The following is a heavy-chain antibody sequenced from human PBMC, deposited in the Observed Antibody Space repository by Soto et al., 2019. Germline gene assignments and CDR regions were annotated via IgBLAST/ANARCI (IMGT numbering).Heavy chain of an antibody. CDR3: ARGPYSTAYDILTGHPLGFDP. V-gene: IGHV5-51*01. CDR2: IYPGDSDT. D-gene: IGHD3-9*01. CDR1: GYSFTSYW. Sequence: GESLKISCKGSGYSFTSYWIGWVRQMPGKGLEWMGIIYPGDSDTRYSPSFQGQVTISADKSISTAYLQWSSLEASDTAMYYCARGPYSTAYDILTGHPLGFDPWGQGTLVTVSS. J-gene: IGHJ5*02.